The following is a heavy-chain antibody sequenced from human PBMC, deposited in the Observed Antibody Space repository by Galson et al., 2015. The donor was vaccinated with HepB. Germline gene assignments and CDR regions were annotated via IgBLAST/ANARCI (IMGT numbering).Heavy chain of an antibody. CDR2: IWYDGSNK. D-gene: IGHD3-22*01. V-gene: IGHV3-33*01. J-gene: IGHJ4*02. Sequence: SLRLSCAASGFTFSSYGMHWVRQAPGKGLEWVAVIWYDGSNKYYADSVKGRFTISRDNSKNTLYLQMNSLRAEDTAVYYCARETAGMYYYDSSGHFDYWGQGTLVTVSS. CDR3: ARETAGMYYYDSSGHFDY. CDR1: GFTFSSYG.